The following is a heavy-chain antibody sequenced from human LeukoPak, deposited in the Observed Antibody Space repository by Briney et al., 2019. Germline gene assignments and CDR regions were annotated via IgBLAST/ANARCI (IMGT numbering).Heavy chain of an antibody. CDR1: GGSFSGYY. CDR2: INHSGST. CDR3: ARGRYVSITIFGVPTRGKFDY. D-gene: IGHD3-3*01. Sequence: SETLSLTCAVYGGSFSGYYWSWIRLPPGKGLEWIGEINHSGSTNYNPSLKSRVTISVDTSKNQFSLKLSSVTAADTAVYYCARGRYVSITIFGVPTRGKFDYWGQGTLVTVSS. J-gene: IGHJ4*02. V-gene: IGHV4-34*01.